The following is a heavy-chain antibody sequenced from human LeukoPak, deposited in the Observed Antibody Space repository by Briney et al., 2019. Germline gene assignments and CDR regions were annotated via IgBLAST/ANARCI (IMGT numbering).Heavy chain of an antibody. CDR2: INPNSGGT. V-gene: IGHV1-2*02. CDR3: ARDYDILTGLRY. J-gene: IGHJ4*02. CDR1: GYTFTGYY. D-gene: IGHD3-9*01. Sequence: GASVKVSCKASGYTFTGYYMNWVRQAPGQGLEWMGWINPNSGGTNYAQKFQGRVTMTRDTSISTAYMELSSLTSDDTAVFYCARDYDILTGLRYWGQGTLVTVSS.